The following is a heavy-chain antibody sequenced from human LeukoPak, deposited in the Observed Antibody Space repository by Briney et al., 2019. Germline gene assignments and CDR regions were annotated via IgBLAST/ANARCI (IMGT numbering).Heavy chain of an antibody. J-gene: IGHJ4*02. Sequence: SETLSLTCTVSGGSISSYYWSWIRQPPGKGLEWIGYIYYSGSTNYSPSLKSRVTISVDTSKNQFSLKLSSVTAADTAVYYCAREGDSCFDYWGQGTLVTVSS. D-gene: IGHD2-21*02. CDR2: IYYSGST. V-gene: IGHV4-59*01. CDR3: AREGDSCFDY. CDR1: GGSISSYY.